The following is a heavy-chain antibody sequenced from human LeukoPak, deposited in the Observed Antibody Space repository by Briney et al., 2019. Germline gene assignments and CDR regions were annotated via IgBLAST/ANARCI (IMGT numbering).Heavy chain of an antibody. D-gene: IGHD2-2*01. J-gene: IGHJ4*02. CDR2: ISYDGSNK. V-gene: IGHV3-30*18. CDR3: AKDKVVPAATFDY. CDR1: GFTFSSYG. Sequence: GGSLRLSCAASGFTFSSYGMHWVRQAPGKGLEWVAVISYDGSNKYYGDSVKGRFTISRDNSKNTLYLQMNSLRAEDTAVYYCAKDKVVPAATFDYWGQGTLVTVSS.